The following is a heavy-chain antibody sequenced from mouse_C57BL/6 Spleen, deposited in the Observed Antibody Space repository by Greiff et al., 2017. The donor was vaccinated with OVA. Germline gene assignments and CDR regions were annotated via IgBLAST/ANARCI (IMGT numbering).Heavy chain of an antibody. D-gene: IGHD3-3*01. CDR3: AREGWDVRYCDY. V-gene: IGHV1-63*01. CDR2: IYPGGGYT. J-gene: IGHJ2*01. CDR1: GYTFTNYW. Sequence: QVQLQQSGAELVRPGTSVKMSCKASGYTFTNYWIGWAKQRPGHGLEWIGDIYPGGGYTNYNEKFKGKATLTADKSSSTAYMQFSSLTSEDSAIYYCAREGWDVRYCDYWGQGTTLTVSS.